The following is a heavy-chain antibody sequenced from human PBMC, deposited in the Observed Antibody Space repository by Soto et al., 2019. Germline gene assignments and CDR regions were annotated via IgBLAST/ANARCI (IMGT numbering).Heavy chain of an antibody. J-gene: IGHJ4*02. Sequence: SETLSLTCAVYGGSFSGYYWSWIRQPPGKGLEWIGEINHSGSTNYNPSLKSRVTISVDTSKNQFSLKLSSVTAADTAVYYCARGTIGPSHPIVGATISAVDYWGQGTLVTVSS. V-gene: IGHV4-34*01. CDR2: INHSGST. CDR1: GGSFSGYY. CDR3: ARGTIGPSHPIVGATISAVDY. D-gene: IGHD1-26*01.